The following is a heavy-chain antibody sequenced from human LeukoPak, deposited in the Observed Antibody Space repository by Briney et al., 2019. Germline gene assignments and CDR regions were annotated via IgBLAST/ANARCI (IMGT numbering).Heavy chain of an antibody. CDR3: ARLVPDWLSIPHWFDP. D-gene: IGHD3-9*01. J-gene: IGHJ5*02. Sequence: SETLSLTCTVSGGSISSYYWSWIRQPPGKGLEWIGYIYYSGSTNYNPSHKSRVTISVDTSKNQFSLKLSSVTAADTAVYYCARLVPDWLSIPHWFDPWGQGTLVTVSS. V-gene: IGHV4-59*08. CDR1: GGSISSYY. CDR2: IYYSGST.